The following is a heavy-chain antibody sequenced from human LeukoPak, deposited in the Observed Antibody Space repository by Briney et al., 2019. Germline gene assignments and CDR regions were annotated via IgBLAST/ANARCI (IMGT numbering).Heavy chain of an antibody. CDR1: GFTFSSYG. Sequence: GGSLRLSCAASGFTFSSYGMHWVRQAPGKGLEWVTFADSVKGRFTISRDNSKNTLYLQMNSLRAEDTAVYYCAKCWTTTKRDPRYSFDYWGQGTLVTVSS. J-gene: IGHJ4*02. CDR3: AKCWTTTKRDPRYSFDY. D-gene: IGHD1-1*01. V-gene: IGHV3-30*02.